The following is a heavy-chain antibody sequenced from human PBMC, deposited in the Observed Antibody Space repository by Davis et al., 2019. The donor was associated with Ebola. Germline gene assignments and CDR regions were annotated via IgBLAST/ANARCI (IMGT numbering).Heavy chain of an antibody. D-gene: IGHD6-19*01. J-gene: IGHJ5*02. CDR3: ARDKTAVAGTGGFDP. CDR2: ISAYNGNT. Sequence: GGSLRLSCAASGFTFSSYWMSWVRQAPGQGLEWMGWISAYNGNTNYAQKLQGRVTITADKSTSTAYMELSSLRSEDTAVYYCARDKTAVAGTGGFDPWGQGTLVTVSS. CDR1: GFTFSSYW. V-gene: IGHV1-18*01.